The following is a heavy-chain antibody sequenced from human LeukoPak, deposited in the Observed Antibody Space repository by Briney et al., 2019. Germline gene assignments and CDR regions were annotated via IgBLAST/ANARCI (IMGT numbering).Heavy chain of an antibody. Sequence: SETPSLTCTLSGGSISSSGYYWGWIRQPPGKGLEWIGSIYYSGSTYYNPSLKSRVTISVDTSKNQFSLKLSSVTAADTAVYYCARQGYADFSSRPFDYWGQGTLVTVSS. V-gene: IGHV4-39*01. CDR1: GGSISSSGYY. CDR3: ARQGYADFSSRPFDY. D-gene: IGHD4-17*01. J-gene: IGHJ4*02. CDR2: IYYSGST.